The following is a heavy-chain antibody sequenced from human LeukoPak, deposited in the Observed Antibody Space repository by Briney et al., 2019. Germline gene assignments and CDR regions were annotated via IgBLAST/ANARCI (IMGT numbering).Heavy chain of an antibody. D-gene: IGHD6-19*01. CDR3: ARDGAYSSGWSVDRWDYYGMGV. V-gene: IGHV4-59*01. Sequence: KASETLSLTCTVSGGSISSYYWSWIRQPPGKGLEWIGYIYYSGSTNYNPSLKSRVTISVDTSKNQFSLKLSSVTAADTAVYYCARDGAYSSGWSVDRWDYYGMGVWGKGTTVTVSS. CDR1: GGSISSYY. CDR2: IYYSGST. J-gene: IGHJ6*04.